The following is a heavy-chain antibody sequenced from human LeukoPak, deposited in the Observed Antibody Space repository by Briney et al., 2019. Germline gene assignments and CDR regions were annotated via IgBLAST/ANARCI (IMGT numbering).Heavy chain of an antibody. J-gene: IGHJ4*02. CDR2: IYYSGST. Sequence: SETLSLTCTVSGGSISSSNYYWGWIRQPPGKGLEWIGSIYYSGSTYYNPSLKSRVTLSLDTSKNQFSLKLSSVTAADTAVYYCARVTSSSGYRSTWQCWGQGSLVTVSS. D-gene: IGHD3-22*01. V-gene: IGHV4-39*07. CDR3: ARVTSSSGYRSTWQC. CDR1: GGSISSSNYY.